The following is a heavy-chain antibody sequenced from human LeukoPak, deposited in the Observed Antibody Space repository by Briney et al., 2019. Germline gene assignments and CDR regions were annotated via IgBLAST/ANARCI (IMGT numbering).Heavy chain of an antibody. CDR1: GFTVSSDA. J-gene: IGHJ4*02. D-gene: IGHD2-21*02. CDR2: IRGSGGST. V-gene: IGHV3-23*01. CDR3: AKTIYLVTRGGLGYFDY. Sequence: GGSLRLSCAASGFTVSSDAMSWVSQAAGEGLGWDLAIRGSGGSTYYADSVKGRFTISRDNSNTTLYLQMNSLRAEDTAVYYCAKTIYLVTRGGLGYFDYGGQGTLVTVSP.